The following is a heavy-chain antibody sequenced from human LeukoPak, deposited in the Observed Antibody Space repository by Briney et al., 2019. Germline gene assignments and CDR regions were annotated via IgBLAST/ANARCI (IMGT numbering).Heavy chain of an antibody. J-gene: IGHJ4*02. V-gene: IGHV3-23*01. CDR1: GFTFSSYG. CDR3: AREGYDSSGYEKPNGDY. Sequence: GGSLRLSCAASGFTFSSYGMSWVRQAPGKGLEWVSAISGSGGRSRTYYADSVKGRFTISRDNSKNTLYLQMNSLRAEDTAVYYCAREGYDSSGYEKPNGDYWGQGTLVTVSS. D-gene: IGHD3-22*01. CDR2: ISGSGGRSRT.